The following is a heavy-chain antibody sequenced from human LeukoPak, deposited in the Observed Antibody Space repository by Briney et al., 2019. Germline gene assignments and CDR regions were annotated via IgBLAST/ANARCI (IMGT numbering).Heavy chain of an antibody. CDR2: IKQDGSEK. J-gene: IGHJ4*02. V-gene: IGHV3-7*01. D-gene: IGHD3-3*01. Sequence: SGGSLRLSCAASGFTFSSYWMSWVRQAPGKGLEWVANIKQDGSEKYYVDPVKGRFTISRDNAKNSLYLQMNSLRAEDTAVYYCARDRRVLRFLEWFKYFDYWGQGTLVTVSS. CDR1: GFTFSSYW. CDR3: ARDRRVLRFLEWFKYFDY.